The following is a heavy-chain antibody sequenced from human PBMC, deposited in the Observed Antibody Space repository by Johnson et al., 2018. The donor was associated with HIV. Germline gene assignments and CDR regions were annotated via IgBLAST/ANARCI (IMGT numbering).Heavy chain of an antibody. CDR1: GLTFNTYG. V-gene: IGHV3-30*02. CDR2: IRYDGSNK. CDR3: ARGDDSSAWGAFDI. D-gene: IGHD3-22*01. Sequence: QVQLVESGGGVVQPGGSLRLSCTASGLTFNTYGMHWVRQAPGKGLEWVAFIRYDGSNKYYVDSVKGRFTISRDNSKNTLYLQMNSLRAEDTAVYYCARGDDSSAWGAFDIWGQGTMVTVSS. J-gene: IGHJ3*02.